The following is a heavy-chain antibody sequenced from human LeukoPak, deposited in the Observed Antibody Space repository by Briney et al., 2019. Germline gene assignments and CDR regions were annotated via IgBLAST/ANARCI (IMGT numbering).Heavy chain of an antibody. Sequence: ASVKVSCKASGYTFTSYYMHWVRQAPGQGLEWMGIINPTGGSTSYAQKFQGRVTVTRDTSTSTVYMELSSLRSEDTAVYYCAREDFWSGYHEHTGLHAFDIWGQGTMVTVSS. V-gene: IGHV1-46*01. CDR2: INPTGGST. J-gene: IGHJ3*02. CDR3: AREDFWSGYHEHTGLHAFDI. D-gene: IGHD3-3*01. CDR1: GYTFTSYY.